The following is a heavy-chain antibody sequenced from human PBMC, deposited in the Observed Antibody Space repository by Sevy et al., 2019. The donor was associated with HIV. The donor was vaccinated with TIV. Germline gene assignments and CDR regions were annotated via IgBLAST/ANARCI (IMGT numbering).Heavy chain of an antibody. CDR2: IWYDGSHK. D-gene: IGHD3-3*01. CDR3: ARTFDFWSTYQTGSYYYYGLDV. Sequence: GGSLRLSCVASAFTLSSHGMHWVRQAPGKGLEWVSLIWYDGSHKFYADSVKGRFTISRDNSKNTLYLQMNSLRAEDTAVYYCARTFDFWSTYQTGSYYYYGLDVWGQGTTVTVSS. J-gene: IGHJ6*02. CDR1: AFTLSSHG. V-gene: IGHV3-33*01.